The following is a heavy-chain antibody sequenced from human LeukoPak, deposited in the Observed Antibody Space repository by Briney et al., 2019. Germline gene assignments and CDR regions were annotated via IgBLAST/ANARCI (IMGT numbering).Heavy chain of an antibody. CDR2: IYTSGST. Sequence: SETLSLTCTVPGGSISSYYWSWIRQPAGKGLEWIGRIYTSGSTNYNPSLKSRVTMSVDTSKNQFSLKLSSVTAADTAVYYCARDSYQLLSPGDAFDIWGQGTMVTVSS. V-gene: IGHV4-4*07. D-gene: IGHD2-2*01. CDR1: GGSISSYY. J-gene: IGHJ3*02. CDR3: ARDSYQLLSPGDAFDI.